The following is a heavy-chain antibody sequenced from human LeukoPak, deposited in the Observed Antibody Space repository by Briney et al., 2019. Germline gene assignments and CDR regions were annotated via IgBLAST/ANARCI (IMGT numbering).Heavy chain of an antibody. CDR3: ARVEAAGYNWFDP. V-gene: IGHV3-74*01. J-gene: IGHJ5*02. Sequence: GGSLRLSCAASGFTFTSVWMHWFRQAPGRGLVWISRISTDGAVTGYADSVKGRFTISRDNAKNTLYLQMNSLRAEDTAVYYCARVEAAGYNWFDPWGQGTLVTVSS. CDR2: ISTDGAVT. CDR1: GFTFTSVW. D-gene: IGHD6-13*01.